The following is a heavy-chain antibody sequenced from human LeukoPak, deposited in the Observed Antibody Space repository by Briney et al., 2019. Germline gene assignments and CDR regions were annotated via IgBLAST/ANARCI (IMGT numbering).Heavy chain of an antibody. Sequence: PSETLSLTCAVYGGSFSGYYWSWIRQPPGKGLEWIGEINHSGSTNYNPSLKSRVTISVDTSKNQFSLKLSSVTAADTAVYYCASRIQLWLLGAFDIWGQGTMVTVSS. D-gene: IGHD5-18*01. CDR1: GGSFSGYY. V-gene: IGHV4-34*01. CDR3: ASRIQLWLLGAFDI. J-gene: IGHJ3*02. CDR2: INHSGST.